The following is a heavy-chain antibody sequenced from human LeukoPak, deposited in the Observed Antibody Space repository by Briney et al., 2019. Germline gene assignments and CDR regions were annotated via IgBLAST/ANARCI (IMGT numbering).Heavy chain of an antibody. CDR1: GFTFSSYA. CDR3: AKGPAFYYDSSGSYFDF. CDR2: SSGSGGST. V-gene: IGHV3-23*01. J-gene: IGHJ4*02. D-gene: IGHD3-22*01. Sequence: PGGSLRLSCAASGFTFSSYAMSWVRQAPGKGLEWVSASSGSGGSTYYADSVKGRSTISRDNSKNTLYQQMNSLRAEDTAVYYCAKGPAFYYDSSGSYFDFWGQGTLVTVSS.